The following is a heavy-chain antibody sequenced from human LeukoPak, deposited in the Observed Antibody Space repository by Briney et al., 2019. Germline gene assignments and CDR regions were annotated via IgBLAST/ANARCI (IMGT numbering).Heavy chain of an antibody. Sequence: GGSLRLSCAASGFTFSDYYMSWIRRAPGKGLEWVSYISSSGSTIYYADSVKGRFTISRDNAKNSLYLQMNSLRAEDTAVYYCAKSFQWLAADFWGQGTLVTVSS. D-gene: IGHD6-19*01. V-gene: IGHV3-11*01. CDR3: AKSFQWLAADF. CDR2: ISSSGSTI. J-gene: IGHJ4*02. CDR1: GFTFSDYY.